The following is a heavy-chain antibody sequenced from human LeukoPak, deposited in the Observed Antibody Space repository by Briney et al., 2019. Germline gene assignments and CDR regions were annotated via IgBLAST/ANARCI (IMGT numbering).Heavy chain of an antibody. J-gene: IGHJ4*02. CDR1: GFTFSSYS. CDR2: ISTTSNYI. V-gene: IGHV3-21*06. CDR3: ARDRVAQITFDY. D-gene: IGHD1-14*01. Sequence: PGGSLRLSCAASGFTFSSYSMNWVRQAPGKGLEWVSSISTTSNYIYYADSVKGRFTISRDNGKNSLFLHMNSLRAEDTAVYYCARDRVAQITFDYWGQGALVTVSS.